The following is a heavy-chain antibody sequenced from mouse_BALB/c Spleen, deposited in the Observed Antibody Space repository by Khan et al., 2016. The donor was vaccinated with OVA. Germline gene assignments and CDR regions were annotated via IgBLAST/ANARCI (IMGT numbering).Heavy chain of an antibody. CDR1: GYSITSDYA. J-gene: IGHJ4*01. CDR2: ISYSGST. D-gene: IGHD4-1*01. Sequence: EVQLQESGPGLVKPSQSLSLTCTVTGYSITSDYAWNWIRQFPGNKLEWMGYISYSGSTTYNPSLKSRISITRDTSKNQFFLQLNSGTTEDTATYYCASELGRYYAMDYWGQGTSVTVSS. CDR3: ASELGRYYAMDY. V-gene: IGHV3-2*02.